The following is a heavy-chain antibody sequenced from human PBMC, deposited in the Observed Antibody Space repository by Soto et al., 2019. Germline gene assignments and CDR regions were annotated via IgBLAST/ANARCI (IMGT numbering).Heavy chain of an antibody. CDR1: GFTFSSYS. CDR3: ARDPSPRGSGWTPSVDY. Sequence: PGGSLRLSCAASGFTFSSYSMNWVRQAPGKGLEWVSYISSSSSTIYYADSVKGRFTISRDNAKNSLYLQMNSLRAEDTAVYYCARDPSPRGSGWTPSVDYWGQGTLVTVSS. CDR2: ISSSSSTI. D-gene: IGHD6-19*01. J-gene: IGHJ4*02. V-gene: IGHV3-48*01.